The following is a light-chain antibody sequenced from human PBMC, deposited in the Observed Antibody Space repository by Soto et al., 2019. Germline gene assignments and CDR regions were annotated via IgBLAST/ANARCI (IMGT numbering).Light chain of an antibody. J-gene: IGLJ1*01. CDR2: DVS. CDR1: SSDVGRYNY. V-gene: IGLV2-14*03. CDR3: QSYDSSLSGYV. Sequence: QSVLTQPASVSGSPGQSITISCTGTSSDVGRYNYVSWYQQHPGKAPKLMIYDVSIRPSGVSDRFSGSKSGTSASLAITGLQAEDEADYYCQSYDSSLSGYVFGTGTKVTVL.